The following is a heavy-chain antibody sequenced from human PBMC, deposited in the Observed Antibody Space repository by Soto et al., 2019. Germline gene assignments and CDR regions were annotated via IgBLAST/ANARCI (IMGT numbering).Heavy chain of an antibody. CDR1: GFTFSSYG. D-gene: IGHD2-2*01. CDR2: IWYDGSNK. V-gene: IGHV3-33*01. Sequence: PGGSLRLSCAASGFTFSSYGMHWVRQAPGKGLEWVAVIWYDGSNKYYADSVKGRFTISRDNSKNTLYLQMNSLRAEDTAVYYCARDPGTGSTSCYSWGQGTLVTVSS. CDR3: ARDPGTGSTSCYS. J-gene: IGHJ4*02.